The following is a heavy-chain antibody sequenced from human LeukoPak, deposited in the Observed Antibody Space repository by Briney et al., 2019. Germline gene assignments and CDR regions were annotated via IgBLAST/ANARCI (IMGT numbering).Heavy chain of an antibody. CDR2: IYYSGST. CDR3: AGTTGHSSSWFPLFDY. J-gene: IGHJ4*02. Sequence: SETLSLTCTVSGGSISSSSYYWGWIRQPPGKGLEWIGSIYYSGSTYYNPSLKSRLTISVDTSKNHFSLKLNSVTAADTAVYYCAGTTGHSSSWFPLFDYWGQGTLVTVSS. V-gene: IGHV4-39*07. D-gene: IGHD6-13*01. CDR1: GGSISSSSYY.